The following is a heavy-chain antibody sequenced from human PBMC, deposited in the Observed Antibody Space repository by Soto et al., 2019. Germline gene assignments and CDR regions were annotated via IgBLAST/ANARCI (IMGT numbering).Heavy chain of an antibody. CDR3: AKVGAGGGYCSGGSCYGRYYYYGMDV. CDR2: ISYDGSNK. V-gene: IGHV3-30*18. D-gene: IGHD2-15*01. J-gene: IGHJ6*02. Sequence: QVQLVESGGGVVQPGRSLRLSCAASGFTFSSYGMHWVRQAPGKGLERVAVISYDGSNKYYADSVKGRFTISRDNSKNTLYLQMNSLRAEDTAVYYCAKVGAGGGYCSGGSCYGRYYYYGMDVWGQGTTVTVSS. CDR1: GFTFSSYG.